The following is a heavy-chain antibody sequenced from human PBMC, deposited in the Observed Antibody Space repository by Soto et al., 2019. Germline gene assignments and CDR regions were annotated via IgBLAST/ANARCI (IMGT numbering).Heavy chain of an antibody. CDR2: IYYSGST. Sequence: SETLSLTCTVSGGSISSGDYYWSWIRQPPGKGLEWIGYIYYSGSTYYNPSLKSRVTISVDTSKNQFSLKLSSVTAADTAVYYCAREAGGGLYGMDVWGQGPTVTVSS. CDR1: GGSISSGDYY. D-gene: IGHD3-10*01. V-gene: IGHV4-30-4*01. J-gene: IGHJ6*02. CDR3: AREAGGGLYGMDV.